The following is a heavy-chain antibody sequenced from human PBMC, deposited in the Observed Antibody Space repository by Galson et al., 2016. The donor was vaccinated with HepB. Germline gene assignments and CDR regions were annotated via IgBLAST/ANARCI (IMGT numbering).Heavy chain of an antibody. CDR2: ISRHGHI. J-gene: IGHJ4*02. CDR1: GFNFGHFT. D-gene: IGHD4-11*01. Sequence: SLRLSCAASGFNFGHFTMHWVRQPPGRGLEWVSLISRHGHINYLDSAKGRFTIPRDNSINALYLQMNSLRTEVTALYYCENEADYRFPHFDSWGQGNLVTVSS. V-gene: IGHV3-43*01. CDR3: ENEADYRFPHFDS.